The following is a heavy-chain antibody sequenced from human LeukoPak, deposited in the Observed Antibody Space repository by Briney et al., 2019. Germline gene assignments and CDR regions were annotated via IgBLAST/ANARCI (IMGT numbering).Heavy chain of an antibody. CDR1: GITLSNYG. J-gene: IGHJ4*02. CDR2: ISDSGGRT. CDR3: AKRGVVIRVILVGFHKEAYYFDS. D-gene: IGHD3-22*01. V-gene: IGHV3-23*01. Sequence: GGSLRLSCAVSGITLSNYGMSWVRQAPGKGLEWVAGISDSGGRTNYADSVKGRFTISRDNPKNTLNLQMNSLRAEDTAVYFCAKRGVVIRVILVGFHKEAYYFDSWGQGALVTLSS.